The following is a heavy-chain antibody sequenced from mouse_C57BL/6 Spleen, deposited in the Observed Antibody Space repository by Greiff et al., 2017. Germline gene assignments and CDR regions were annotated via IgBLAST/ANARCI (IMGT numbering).Heavy chain of an antibody. V-gene: IGHV1-15*01. CDR3: TFYYGSSYLFDY. CDR1: GYTFTDYE. Sequence: QVQLQQSGAELVRPGASVTLSCKASGYTFTDYEMHWVKQTPVHGLEWIGAIDPETGGTAYNQKFKGKAILTADKSSSTAYMELRSLTSEDSAVYCCTFYYGSSYLFDYWGQGTTLTVSS. D-gene: IGHD1-1*01. CDR2: IDPETGGT. J-gene: IGHJ2*01.